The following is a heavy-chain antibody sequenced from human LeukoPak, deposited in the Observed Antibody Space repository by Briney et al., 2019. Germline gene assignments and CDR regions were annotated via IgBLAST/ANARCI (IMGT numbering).Heavy chain of an antibody. J-gene: IGHJ3*02. D-gene: IGHD5-24*01. CDR3: ARDGSWTDAFDI. CDR2: INHSGST. CDR1: GGSFSGYY. V-gene: IGHV4-34*01. Sequence: SETLSLTCAVYGGSFSGYYWSWIRQPPGKGLEWIGEINHSGSTNYNPSLKSRVTISVDTSKNQFSLKLSSVTAADTAVYYCARDGSWTDAFDIWGQGTMVTVSS.